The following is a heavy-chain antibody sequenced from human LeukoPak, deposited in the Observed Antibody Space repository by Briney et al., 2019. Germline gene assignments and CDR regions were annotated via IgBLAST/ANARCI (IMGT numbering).Heavy chain of an antibody. CDR2: IYHSGST. J-gene: IGHJ5*02. D-gene: IGHD2-15*01. CDR1: GYSISSGYY. CDR3: ARVIYCSGGSCYDGAWFDP. V-gene: IGHV4-38-2*01. Sequence: PSETLSLTCAVSGYSISSGYYWGWIRQPPGKGREWIGSIYHSGSTYYNLSLKSRVTLSVDTSKNHFSLKLSSVTAADTAVYYCARVIYCSGGSCYDGAWFDPWGQGTLVTVSS.